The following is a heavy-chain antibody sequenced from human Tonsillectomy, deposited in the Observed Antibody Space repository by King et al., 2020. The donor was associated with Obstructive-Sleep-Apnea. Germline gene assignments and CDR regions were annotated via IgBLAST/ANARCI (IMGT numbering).Heavy chain of an antibody. CDR1: GGSITNGGYY. D-gene: IGHD3-22*01. CDR3: ALSFYYDSSAAEGAFDI. CDR2: IHYTGST. Sequence: LQLQESGPGLVKPSQTLSLTCTVSGGSITNGGYYWSWIRQRPGKGLEWIGYIHYTGSTYYNPSLKSRLTISIDKSNNQFSLKLSSLTAADTAVYYCALSFYYDSSAAEGAFDIWGQGTMVTVSS. J-gene: IGHJ3*02. V-gene: IGHV4-31*03.